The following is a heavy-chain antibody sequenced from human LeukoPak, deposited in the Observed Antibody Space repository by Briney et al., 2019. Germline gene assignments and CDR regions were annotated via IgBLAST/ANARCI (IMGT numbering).Heavy chain of an antibody. CDR2: IIPILGIA. D-gene: IGHD3-3*01. Sequence: SVKVSCKASGGTFSSYAISWVRQAPGQGLEWMGRIIPILGIANYAQKLQGRVTMTTDTSTSTAYMELRSLRSDDTAVYYCARAPKRFLEWLLPRFDPWGQGTLVTVSS. CDR1: GGTFSSYA. CDR3: ARAPKRFLEWLLPRFDP. V-gene: IGHV1-69*04. J-gene: IGHJ5*02.